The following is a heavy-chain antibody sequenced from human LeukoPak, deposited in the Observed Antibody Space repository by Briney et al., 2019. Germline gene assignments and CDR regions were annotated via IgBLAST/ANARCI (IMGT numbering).Heavy chain of an antibody. J-gene: IGHJ6*02. Sequence: GRSLRPSCAASGFTFSSYGMHWVRQAPGKGLEWVAVIWYDGSNKYYADSVKGRFTISRDNSKNTLYLQMNSLRAEDTAVYYCLIQFYGDYYYGMDVWGQGTTVTVSS. CDR3: LIQFYGDYYYGMDV. CDR2: IWYDGSNK. D-gene: IGHD4-17*01. V-gene: IGHV3-33*01. CDR1: GFTFSSYG.